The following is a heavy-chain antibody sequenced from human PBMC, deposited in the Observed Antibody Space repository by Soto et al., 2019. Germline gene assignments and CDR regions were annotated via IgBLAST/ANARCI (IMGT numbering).Heavy chain of an antibody. CDR1: GYTFTNYW. CDR2: IYPGDSYT. V-gene: IGHV5-51*01. CDR3: AISGGRLRNAFDI. J-gene: IGHJ3*02. D-gene: IGHD4-17*01. Sequence: RGESLKISCKASGYTFTNYWIGWVRQMPEKGLEWMGIIYPGDSYTRYSPSFQGHVTISADKSISTAYLQWSSLKASDTAMYYCAISGGRLRNAFDIWGQGTMVTVSS.